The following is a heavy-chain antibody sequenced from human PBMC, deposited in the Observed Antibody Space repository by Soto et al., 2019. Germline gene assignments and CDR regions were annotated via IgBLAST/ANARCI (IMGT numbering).Heavy chain of an antibody. Sequence: PGGSLRLSCAASGFTFSSYGMHWVRQAPGKGLEWVAVISYDGSNKYYADSVKGRFTISRDNSKNTLYLQMNSLRAEDTAVYYCAKDESEGYSYGYSLFDYWGQGTLVTVS. J-gene: IGHJ4*02. V-gene: IGHV3-30*18. CDR1: GFTFSSYG. CDR3: AKDESEGYSYGYSLFDY. CDR2: ISYDGSNK. D-gene: IGHD5-18*01.